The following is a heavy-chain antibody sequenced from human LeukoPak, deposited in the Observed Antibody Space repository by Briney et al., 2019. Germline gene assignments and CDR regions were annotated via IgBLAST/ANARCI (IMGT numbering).Heavy chain of an antibody. CDR2: TYYSGST. V-gene: IGHV4-59*01. Sequence: PSETLSLTCTVSGGSISSYYWSWIRQPPGKGLEWIGYTYYSGSTNYNPSLKSRVTISVDTSKNQFSLKLSSVTAADTAVYYCAGAYYDYVWGSYRFDYWGQGTLVTVSS. D-gene: IGHD3-16*02. CDR3: AGAYYDYVWGSYRFDY. J-gene: IGHJ4*02. CDR1: GGSISSYY.